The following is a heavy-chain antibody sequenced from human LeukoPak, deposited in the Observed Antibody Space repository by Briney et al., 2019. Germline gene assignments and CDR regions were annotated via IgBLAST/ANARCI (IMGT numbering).Heavy chain of an antibody. D-gene: IGHD6-13*01. CDR3: ARGSTAAPGTTD. Sequence: GGSLRLSCAASGFTFSSYSMIWVRQAPGKGLEWVSSISSSSSYIYYADSVKGRFTISRDNAKNSLFLQMNSLRAEDTAVYYCARGSTAAPGTTDWGQGTLVTVSS. V-gene: IGHV3-21*01. CDR2: ISSSSSYI. J-gene: IGHJ4*02. CDR1: GFTFSSYS.